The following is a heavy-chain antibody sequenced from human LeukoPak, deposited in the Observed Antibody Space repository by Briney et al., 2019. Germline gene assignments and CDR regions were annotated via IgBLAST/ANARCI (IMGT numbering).Heavy chain of an antibody. CDR3: ARGRPYSSSWYYPGTPPRWFDP. CDR2: IYYSGST. Sequence: SETLSLTCTVSGGSISSSSYYWGWIRQPPGKGLEWIGSIYYSGSTYYNPSLKSRVTISVDTSKNQFSLKLSSVTAADTAVYYCARGRPYSSSWYYPGTPPRWFDPWGQGTLVTVSS. V-gene: IGHV4-39*07. D-gene: IGHD6-13*01. CDR1: GGSISSSSYY. J-gene: IGHJ5*02.